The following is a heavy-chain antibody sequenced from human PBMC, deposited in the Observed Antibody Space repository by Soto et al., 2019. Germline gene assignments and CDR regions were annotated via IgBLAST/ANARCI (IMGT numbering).Heavy chain of an antibody. D-gene: IGHD6-13*01. Sequence: ASVKVSCKASGYTFTGCYMHWVRQAPGQGLEWMGWINPNSGGTNYAQKFQGRVTMTRDTSISTAYMELSSLRSEDTAVYYCVRRHVSATGIDWFDPWGQGTLVTVSS. CDR3: VRRHVSATGIDWFDP. CDR2: INPNSGGT. CDR1: GYTFTGCY. J-gene: IGHJ5*02. V-gene: IGHV1-2*02.